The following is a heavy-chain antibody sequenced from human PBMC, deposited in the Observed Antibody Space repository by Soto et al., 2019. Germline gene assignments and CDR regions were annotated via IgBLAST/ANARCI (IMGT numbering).Heavy chain of an antibody. CDR1: GYTFTSYG. D-gene: IGHD2-15*01. CDR3: ARDYIAQGRYCSGGSCYPFFDY. CDR2: ISAYNGNT. J-gene: IGHJ4*02. V-gene: IGHV1-18*04. Sequence: ASVKVSCKASGYTFTSYGISWVRQAPGQGLEWMGWISAYNGNTNYAQKLQGRVTMTTDTSTSTAYMELRSLRSDDTAVYYCARDYIAQGRYCSGGSCYPFFDYWGQGTLVTAPQ.